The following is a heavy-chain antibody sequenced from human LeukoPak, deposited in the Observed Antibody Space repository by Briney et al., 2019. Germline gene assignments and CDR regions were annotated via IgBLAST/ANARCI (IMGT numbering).Heavy chain of an antibody. CDR1: GGSISTSSYY. CDR3: ARRGGTAAGNYFDY. J-gene: IGHJ4*02. D-gene: IGHD6-13*01. V-gene: IGHV4-39*01. CDR2: IYYSGST. Sequence: SETLSLTCTVSGGSISTSSYYWGWIRQPPGKGLVWIGNIYYSGSTHYNPSLKSRVTTSIDTSKNQFSLEVSSVTAADTAVYFCARRGGTAAGNYFDYWGQGILVTVSS.